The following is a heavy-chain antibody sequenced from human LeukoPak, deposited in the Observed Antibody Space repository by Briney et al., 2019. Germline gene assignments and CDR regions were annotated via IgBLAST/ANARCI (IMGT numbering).Heavy chain of an antibody. CDR1: GYTFTNYY. CDR2: INPSGGST. Sequence: ASVKVSCKASGYTFTNYYMRWVRQAPGQGLEWMGIINPSGGSTRYAQKFQGRVTMTRDTSTSTVYMGLSSLRSEDTAVYYCAGFGVLLKYWGQGTLATVSS. V-gene: IGHV1-46*01. D-gene: IGHD3-3*01. CDR3: AGFGVLLKY. J-gene: IGHJ4*02.